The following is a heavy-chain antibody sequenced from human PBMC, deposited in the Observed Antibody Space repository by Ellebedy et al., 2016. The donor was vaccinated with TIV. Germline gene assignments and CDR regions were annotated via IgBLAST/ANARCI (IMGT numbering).Heavy chain of an antibody. D-gene: IGHD2-15*01. CDR2: IDGRGNTI. CDR1: GFTFSDQY. V-gene: IGHV3-11*04. Sequence: GGSLRLXXAASGFTFSDQYMSWVRQAPGKGLEWLSYIDGRGNTINYADSVRGRFTISRDNAKNTLFLQMNSLRAEDTAVYYCARVVTATGAFDIWGQGTMVTVSS. CDR3: ARVVTATGAFDI. J-gene: IGHJ3*02.